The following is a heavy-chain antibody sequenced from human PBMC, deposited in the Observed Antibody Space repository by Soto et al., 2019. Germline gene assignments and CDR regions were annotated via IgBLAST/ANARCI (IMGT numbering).Heavy chain of an antibody. CDR2: IYPGDSDT. V-gene: IGHV5-51*01. CDR1: GYSFTSYW. CDR3: ARLKGKNYFYYYMDV. J-gene: IGHJ6*03. Sequence: GESLKISCKGSGYSFTSYWIAWVRQLPGKGLEWMGIIYPGDSDTRYSPSFQGQVTSSADKSISTAYLQWSSLKASDTAMYYCARLKGKNYFYYYMDVWGKGTTVTVSS.